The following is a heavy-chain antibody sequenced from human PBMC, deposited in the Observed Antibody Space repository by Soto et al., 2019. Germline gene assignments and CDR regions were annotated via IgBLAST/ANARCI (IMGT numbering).Heavy chain of an antibody. CDR1: GFTFSSYG. CDR2: ISYDGSNK. D-gene: IGHD3-10*01. CDR3: AKGYYGSGSLGWFDP. J-gene: IGHJ5*02. V-gene: IGHV3-30*18. Sequence: QVQLVESGGGVVQPGRSLRLSCAASGFTFSSYGMHWVRQAPGKGLEWVAVISYDGSNKYYADSVKGRFTISRDNSKNTLYLQMNSLRAEDTAVYYCAKGYYGSGSLGWFDPWGQGTLVTVSS.